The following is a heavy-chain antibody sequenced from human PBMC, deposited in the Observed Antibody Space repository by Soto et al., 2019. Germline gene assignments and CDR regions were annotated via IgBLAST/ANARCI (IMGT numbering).Heavy chain of an antibody. D-gene: IGHD6-6*01. Sequence: GGSLRLSCAASGFTVSSNYMSWVRQAPGKGLEWVSVIYSGGSTYYADSVKGRFTISRDNSKNTLYLQMNSLRAEDTAVYYCARAPRNYYYGMDVWGQGTTVTVSS. J-gene: IGHJ6*02. V-gene: IGHV3-66*01. CDR1: GFTVSSNY. CDR2: IYSGGST. CDR3: ARAPRNYYYGMDV.